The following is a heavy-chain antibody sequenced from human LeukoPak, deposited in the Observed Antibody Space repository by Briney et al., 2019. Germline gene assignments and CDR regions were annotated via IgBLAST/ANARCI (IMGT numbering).Heavy chain of an antibody. V-gene: IGHV4-59*08. J-gene: IGHJ5*01. Sequence: KPSETLSLTCTVSGGSISSYYWSWIRQPPGKGLEWIGYIYYSGSTNYNPSLKSRVTISVDTSKNQFSLKLSSVTAADTAVYYCARQLLYSSSWYIGWFDSWGQGTLVTVSS. CDR3: ARQLLYSSSWYIGWFDS. CDR2: IYYSGST. CDR1: GGSISSYY. D-gene: IGHD6-13*01.